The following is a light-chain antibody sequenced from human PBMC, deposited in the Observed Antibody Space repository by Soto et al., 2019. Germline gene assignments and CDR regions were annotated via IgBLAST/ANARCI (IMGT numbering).Light chain of an antibody. Sequence: QSVLTQPASVSGSLGQSITMSCTGTSTDVGGYNFVSWYQQHPDKAPKLLIYEVTNRPLGVSNRFSGSKSGNTASLTISGLQAEDEADYYCSSYTSTGTPVFGTGTKVTVL. J-gene: IGLJ1*01. CDR3: SSYTSTGTPV. V-gene: IGLV2-14*01. CDR1: STDVGGYNF. CDR2: EVT.